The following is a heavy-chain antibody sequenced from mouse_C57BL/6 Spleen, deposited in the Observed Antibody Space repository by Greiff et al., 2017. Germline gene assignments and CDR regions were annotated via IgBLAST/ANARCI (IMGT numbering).Heavy chain of an antibody. J-gene: IGHJ3*01. CDR2: ISSGSSTI. CDR3: ARRVGTTAAD. V-gene: IGHV5-17*01. Sequence: EVKVVESGGGLVKPGGSLKLSCAASGFTFSDYGMHWVRQAPEKGLEWVAYISSGSSTIYYAATVKGRFTISSDKAKNTLFLQMTRLRSEDTAMYYCARRVGTTAADWGQGTLVTVAA. CDR1: GFTFSDYG. D-gene: IGHD1-2*01.